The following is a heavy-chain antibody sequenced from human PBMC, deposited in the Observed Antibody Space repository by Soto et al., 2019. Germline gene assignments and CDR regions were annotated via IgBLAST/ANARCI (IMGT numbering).Heavy chain of an antibody. J-gene: IGHJ4*02. CDR3: ARGTALIYGDYPGAGYFDF. D-gene: IGHD4-17*01. Sequence: SETLSLTCTVSGGSISSYYWRWIRQSPGRGLEWIGYVQYSGTTNYNPSLKSRVAMSLVSSKRQFSLTLNSVTAADTAVYYCARGTALIYGDYPGAGYFDFWGQGIQVTVSS. CDR2: VQYSGTT. CDR1: GGSISSYY. V-gene: IGHV4-59*01.